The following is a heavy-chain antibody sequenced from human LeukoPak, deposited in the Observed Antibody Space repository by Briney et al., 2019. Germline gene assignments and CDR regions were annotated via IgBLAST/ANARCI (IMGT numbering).Heavy chain of an antibody. CDR3: ARPTSYDYVWGSYRLHY. Sequence: AGGSLRPSCAASGFTFSSYGMHWVRQAPGKGLEWVAVIWYDGSNKYYADSVKGRFTISRDNSKNTLYLQMNSLRAEDTAVYYCARPTSYDYVWGSYRLHYWGQGTLVTVSS. CDR2: IWYDGSNK. CDR1: GFTFSSYG. D-gene: IGHD3-16*02. J-gene: IGHJ4*02. V-gene: IGHV3-33*01.